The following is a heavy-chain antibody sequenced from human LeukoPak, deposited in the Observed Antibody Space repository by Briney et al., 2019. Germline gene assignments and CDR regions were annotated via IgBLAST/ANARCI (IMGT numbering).Heavy chain of an antibody. CDR2: INPNSGGT. D-gene: IGHD6-19*01. Sequence: AAVTLSCKAFGYTFTGYYIHWVRQAPGQGLEWMGWINPNSGGTNYAQKFQGRVTMTRDTSISTAYMELSRLRSDDTAVYYCARDTVAGTIAFDIWGQGTMVTVSS. CDR3: ARDTVAGTIAFDI. CDR1: GYTFTGYY. J-gene: IGHJ3*02. V-gene: IGHV1-2*02.